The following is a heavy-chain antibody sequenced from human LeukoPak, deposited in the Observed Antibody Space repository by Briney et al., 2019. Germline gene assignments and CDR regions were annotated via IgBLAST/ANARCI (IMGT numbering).Heavy chain of an antibody. Sequence: ASVKVSCKASGYTFTGYYMHWVRQAPGQGLEWMGWINPNSGGTNYAQKFQGRVTMTRDTSISTAYMELSRLRSVDTAVYYCAREEAAAGTSWFDPWGQGTLVTVSS. CDR1: GYTFTGYY. J-gene: IGHJ5*02. CDR3: AREEAAAGTSWFDP. CDR2: INPNSGGT. D-gene: IGHD6-13*01. V-gene: IGHV1-2*02.